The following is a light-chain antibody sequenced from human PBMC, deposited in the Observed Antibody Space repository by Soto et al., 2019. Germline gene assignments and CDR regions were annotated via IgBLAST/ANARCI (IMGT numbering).Light chain of an antibody. J-gene: IGLJ3*02. CDR2: LEGSGSY. CDR1: SGHSSYI. Sequence: VLTQSSSASAYLGSSVKLTCTLNSGHSSYIIAWHQQQPGKAPRYLMKLEGSGSYNKGSGVPDRFSGSSSGADRYLTISNLQFEDEADYYCETWDSNPHGVFGGGTKLTVL. CDR3: ETWDSNPHGV. V-gene: IGLV4-60*02.